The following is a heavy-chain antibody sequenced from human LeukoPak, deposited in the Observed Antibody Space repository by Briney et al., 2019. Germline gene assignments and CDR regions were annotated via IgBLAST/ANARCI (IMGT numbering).Heavy chain of an antibody. V-gene: IGHV3-48*04. CDR3: ASLGSYGPPYYYYGMDV. Sequence: GGSLRLSCAASGFTFSSYSMNWVRQAPGKGLEWVSYISSSGSTIYYADSVKGRFTISRDNAKNSLYLQMNSLRAEDTAVYYCASLGSYGPPYYYYGMDVWGQGTTVTVSS. D-gene: IGHD5-18*01. J-gene: IGHJ6*02. CDR2: ISSSGSTI. CDR1: GFTFSSYS.